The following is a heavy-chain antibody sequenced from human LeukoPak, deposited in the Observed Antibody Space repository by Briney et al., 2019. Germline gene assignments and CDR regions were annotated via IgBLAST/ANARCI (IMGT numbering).Heavy chain of an antibody. CDR1: GFSFSNYG. CDR2: IHYDGNTK. V-gene: IGHV3-33*01. J-gene: IGHJ4*02. D-gene: IGHD6-19*01. CDR3: ARDGSGGGWRYFDY. Sequence: GGSLRLPCVASGFSFSNYGFHWVRQAPGKGLEWVADIHYDGNTKYYGDSVKSRFTISRDNSENTLFMQMNSLRAEDTAVYYCARDGSGGGWRYFDYWGQGALVTVSS.